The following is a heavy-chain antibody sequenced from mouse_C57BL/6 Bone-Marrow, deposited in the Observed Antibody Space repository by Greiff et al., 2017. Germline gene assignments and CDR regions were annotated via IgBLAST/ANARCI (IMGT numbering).Heavy chain of an antibody. Sequence: EVQLQQSVAELVRPGASVKLSCTASGFNIQNTYMHWVKQRPEQGLEWIGRIDPANGNTKYAPKFQGKATITADTSSNTAYLQLSSLTSEDTAIYYCALPYLYYAMDYWGQGTSVTVSS. CDR3: ALPYLYYAMDY. V-gene: IGHV14-3*01. D-gene: IGHD6-5*01. CDR2: IDPANGNT. J-gene: IGHJ4*01. CDR1: GFNIQNTY.